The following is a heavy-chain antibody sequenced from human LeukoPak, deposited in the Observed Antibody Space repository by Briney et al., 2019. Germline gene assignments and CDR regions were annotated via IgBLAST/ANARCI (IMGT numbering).Heavy chain of an antibody. CDR2: ISSSSSYI. Sequence: PGGSLRLSCAASGFTFSSYSMNWVRQAPGKGLEWVSSISSSSSYIYYADSVKGRFTISRDNAKNSLYLQMNSLRAEDTAVYYCARVSPHKQQLVSECYMDVWGKGTTVTVSS. D-gene: IGHD6-13*01. CDR1: GFTFSSYS. J-gene: IGHJ6*03. V-gene: IGHV3-21*01. CDR3: ARVSPHKQQLVSECYMDV.